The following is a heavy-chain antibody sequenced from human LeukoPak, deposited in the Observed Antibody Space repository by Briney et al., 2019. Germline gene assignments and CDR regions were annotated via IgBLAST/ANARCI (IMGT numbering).Heavy chain of an antibody. CDR1: GYTFTSYG. Sequence: ASVKVSFKASGYTFTSYGISWVRHAPGQGLEWMGWISAYNGNTNYAQKLQGRVTMSTDTSTSTAYMELRSLRSDDTAVYYCARELFRGAFDIWGQGTMVTVSS. CDR3: ARELFRGAFDI. D-gene: IGHD3-10*01. J-gene: IGHJ3*02. CDR2: ISAYNGNT. V-gene: IGHV1-18*01.